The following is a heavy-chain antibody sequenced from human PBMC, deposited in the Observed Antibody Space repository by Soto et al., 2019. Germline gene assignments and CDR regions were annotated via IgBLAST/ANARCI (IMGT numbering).Heavy chain of an antibody. CDR3: AAIHGTRVFGVA. CDR1: GFTFTSSA. D-gene: IGHD3-3*01. CDR2: IVVGSGNT. J-gene: IGHJ4*02. Sequence: SVKVSCKASGFTFTSSAMQWVRRARGQRLEWIGWIVVGSGNTNYAQKFQERVTITRDMSTSTAYMELSSLRSEDTAVYYCAAIHGTRVFGVAWGQGTLVTVSS. V-gene: IGHV1-58*02.